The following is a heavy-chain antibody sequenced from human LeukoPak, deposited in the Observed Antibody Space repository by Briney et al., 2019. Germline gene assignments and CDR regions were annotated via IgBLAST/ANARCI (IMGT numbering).Heavy chain of an antibody. Sequence: GGSLRLSCAASGFTFSSYSMNWVRQAPGKGLEWVSSISSSSSYIYYADSVKGRFTISRDNAKNSLYLQMNSLRAEDTAVYYCARDAYTVTGYFDYWGQGTLVTVSS. CDR2: ISSSSSYI. D-gene: IGHD4-17*01. V-gene: IGHV3-21*01. J-gene: IGHJ4*02. CDR1: GFTFSSYS. CDR3: ARDAYTVTGYFDY.